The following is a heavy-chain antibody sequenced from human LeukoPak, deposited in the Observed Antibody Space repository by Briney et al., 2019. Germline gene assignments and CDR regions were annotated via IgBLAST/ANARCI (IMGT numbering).Heavy chain of an antibody. CDR2: INHSGST. V-gene: IGHV4-34*08. Sequence: GSLRLSCAASGFTFSSYEMNWVRQPPGKGLEWIGEINHSGSTNYNPSLKSRVTISLDTSKNQFSLKLSSVTAADTAVYYCANSIDFDYGDYYFDYWGQGTLVTVSS. CDR1: GFTFSSYE. CDR3: ANSIDFDYGDYYFDY. D-gene: IGHD4-17*01. J-gene: IGHJ4*02.